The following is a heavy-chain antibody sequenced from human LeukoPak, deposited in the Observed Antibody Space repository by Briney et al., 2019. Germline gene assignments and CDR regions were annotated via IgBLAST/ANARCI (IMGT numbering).Heavy chain of an antibody. J-gene: IGHJ6*02. CDR1: GFTFSSYW. CDR2: ISYDGSNK. D-gene: IGHD2-2*02. V-gene: IGHV3-30-3*01. CDR3: ARDPFGYCSSTSCYKVGADTAMAYYYGMDV. Sequence: GGSLRLSCAASGFTFSSYWMSWVRQAPGKGLEWVAVISYDGSNKYYADSVKGRFTISRDNSKNTLYLQMNSLRAEDTAVYYCARDPFGYCSSTSCYKVGADTAMAYYYGMDVWGQGTTVTVSS.